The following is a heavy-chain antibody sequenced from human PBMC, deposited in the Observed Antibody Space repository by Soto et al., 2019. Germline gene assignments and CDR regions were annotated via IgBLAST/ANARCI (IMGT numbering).Heavy chain of an antibody. CDR3: ARVGDYGRDAFDI. J-gene: IGHJ3*02. CDR2: IYYSGST. CDR1: GGSISSGGYY. V-gene: IGHV4-31*03. D-gene: IGHD3-16*01. Sequence: SETLSLTCTVSGGSISSGGYYWSWIRQHPGKGLERIGYIYYSGSTYYNPSLKSRVTISVDTSKNQFSLKLSSVTAADTAVYYCARVGDYGRDAFDIWGQGTMVTVSS.